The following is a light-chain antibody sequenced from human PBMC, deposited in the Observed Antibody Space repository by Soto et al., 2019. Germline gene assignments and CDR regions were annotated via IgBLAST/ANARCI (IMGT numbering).Light chain of an antibody. J-gene: IGKJ1*01. Sequence: DVVLTQSPLSLPVALGQPASISCRSSQSLVFSDGNTYLNWFQQRLGQSPRRLIYKVSNRDSGVPDRVSWNGSGTDFTLKISRVEAEDVGVYYCKQGTRWPWTFGQGTKVEIK. CDR3: KQGTRWPWT. V-gene: IGKV2-30*01. CDR1: QSLVFSDGNTY. CDR2: KVS.